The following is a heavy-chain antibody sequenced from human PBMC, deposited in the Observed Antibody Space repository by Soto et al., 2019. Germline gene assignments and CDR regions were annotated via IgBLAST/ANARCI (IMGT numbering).Heavy chain of an antibody. CDR3: EKDQAIAASHGID. J-gene: IGHJ3*01. D-gene: IGHD6-13*01. CDR2: ISNDGSDK. V-gene: IGHV3-30*18. Sequence: PGGSLRLSCAASGFTFNNYGMHWVRQAPGKGLEWVAAISNDGSDKYYADSVKGRLTISRDNSKNTVYLQMSSLRAEDTAVYYCEKDQAIAASHGIDWGQGTMVTVSS. CDR1: GFTFNNYG.